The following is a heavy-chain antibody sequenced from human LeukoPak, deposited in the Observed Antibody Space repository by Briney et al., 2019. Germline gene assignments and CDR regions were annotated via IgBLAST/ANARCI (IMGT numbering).Heavy chain of an antibody. V-gene: IGHV3-23*01. Sequence: PGGSLRLSCAASGFTFSSYAMSWVRQAPGKGLAWVSAISPSGGSTYYADSVKGRFTISRDNSKNTMFLQMNSLRAEDTAVYYCAKEERLSYLGGGYWGQGTLVTVSS. CDR3: AKEERLSYLGGGY. CDR1: GFTFSSYA. D-gene: IGHD6-25*01. J-gene: IGHJ4*02. CDR2: ISPSGGST.